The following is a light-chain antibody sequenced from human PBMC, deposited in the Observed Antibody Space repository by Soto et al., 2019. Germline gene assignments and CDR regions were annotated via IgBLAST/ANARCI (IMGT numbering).Light chain of an antibody. CDR2: EGT. CDR3: GSSSYHVV. CDR1: SSHVGSYNF. J-gene: IGLJ2*01. V-gene: IGLV2-23*01. Sequence: QSALTQPASVSGSPGQSITISCSRTSSHVGSYNFVSWYQQHPGKAPKLLIHEGTKRPSGVSNRFSGYQSDNTASLTISGLQAEDDADYYCGSSSYHVVFGGGTKLTVL.